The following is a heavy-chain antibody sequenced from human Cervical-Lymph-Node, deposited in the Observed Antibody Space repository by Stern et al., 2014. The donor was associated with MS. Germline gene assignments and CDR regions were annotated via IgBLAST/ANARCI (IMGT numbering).Heavy chain of an antibody. CDR3: AREFRGLVVSPSNWFDP. V-gene: IGHV1-69*18. Sequence: VQLVESGAEVKKPGSSVKVSCKASGGTFSRDDISWVRQTTGQGLEWMGRTVPQFGSSHYAQKFQGRVTITADESTSTAYMELSSLRSDDTAIYYCAREFRGLVVSPSNWFDPWGQGTLVTVSS. CDR1: GGTFSRDD. D-gene: IGHD2-8*02. J-gene: IGHJ5*02. CDR2: TVPQFGSS.